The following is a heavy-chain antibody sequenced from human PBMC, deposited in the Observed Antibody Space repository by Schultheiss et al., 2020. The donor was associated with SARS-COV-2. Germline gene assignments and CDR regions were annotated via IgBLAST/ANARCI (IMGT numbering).Heavy chain of an antibody. CDR1: GFTFSSYA. CDR2: IWYDGSNK. J-gene: IGHJ4*02. CDR3: AKALATTPGSFDY. V-gene: IGHV3-33*06. D-gene: IGHD1-1*01. Sequence: GESLKISCAASGFTFSSYAMHWVRQAPGKGLEWVAVIWYDGSNKYYADSVKGRFTISRDNSKNTLYLQMNSLRSEDTAVYYCAKALATTPGSFDYWGQGTLVTVSS.